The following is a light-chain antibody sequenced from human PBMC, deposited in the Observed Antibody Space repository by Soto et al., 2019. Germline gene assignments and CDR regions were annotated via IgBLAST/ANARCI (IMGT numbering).Light chain of an antibody. Sequence: QSALTQPRSVSGSPGQSVTISCTGTSSDVGDYNYVSWYQQHPGKAPKLMIYDVSERPSGVPDRFSGSKSGNTASPTISGLQAEDEADYYCCSYAGSYTWVFGGGTQLTVL. CDR2: DVS. CDR1: SSDVGDYNY. CDR3: CSYAGSYTWV. J-gene: IGLJ3*02. V-gene: IGLV2-11*01.